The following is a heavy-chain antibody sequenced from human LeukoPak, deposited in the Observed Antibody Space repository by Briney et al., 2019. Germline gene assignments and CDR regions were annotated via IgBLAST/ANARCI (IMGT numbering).Heavy chain of an antibody. CDR1: GFTFSSYA. V-gene: IGHV3-23*01. CDR3: AKVAKYYYGSETYYFFEH. D-gene: IGHD3-10*01. J-gene: IGHJ4*02. Sequence: QPGGSLRPSCAASGFTFSSYAMSWVRQAPGKGLEWVSAISGSGGSTYYADSVKGRFTISRDNSKNTLYLQMNSLRAEDTAVYYCAKVAKYYYGSETYYFFEHWGQGTPVTASS. CDR2: ISGSGGST.